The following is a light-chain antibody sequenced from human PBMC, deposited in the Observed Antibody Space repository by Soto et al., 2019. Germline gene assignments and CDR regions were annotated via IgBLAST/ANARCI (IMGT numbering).Light chain of an antibody. Sequence: QSVLTHPASVSGSPGQSITISCSGTSSDIGAYEYVSWYQQHPGKPPKLMIYNINNRPSGVSYRFSGSKSGNTASLTISRLQTEDEADYYCLSHTTSRTYVFGPGTKVTVL. CDR1: SSDIGAYEY. CDR3: LSHTTSRTYV. CDR2: NIN. V-gene: IGLV2-14*03. J-gene: IGLJ1*01.